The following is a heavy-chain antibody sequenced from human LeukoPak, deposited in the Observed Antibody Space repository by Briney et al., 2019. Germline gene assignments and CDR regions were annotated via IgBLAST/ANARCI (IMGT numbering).Heavy chain of an antibody. CDR2: IYTSGST. CDR3: ARGLYSNYEPSWFDP. V-gene: IGHV4-4*07. J-gene: IGHJ5*02. Sequence: SETLSLTCTVSGGSISSYYWSWIRQPAGKGLEWIGRIYTSGSTNYNPSLKSRVTMSVDTSKNQFSLKLSSVTAADTAVYYCARGLYSNYEPSWFDPWGQGTLVTVSS. D-gene: IGHD4-11*01. CDR1: GGSISSYY.